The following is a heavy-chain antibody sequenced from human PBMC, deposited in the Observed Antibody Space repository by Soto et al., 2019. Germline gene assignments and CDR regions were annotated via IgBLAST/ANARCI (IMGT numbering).Heavy chain of an antibody. CDR3: TRPFGTTTFYFAMDV. D-gene: IGHD1-7*01. Sequence: SETLSLTCTVSGGSISSSSYYWGWIRQPPGKGLEWIGSIHYSGNTYYNPSFKSRVATSLDTSKNQFSLKLSSMTAADTAVYYCTRPFGTTTFYFAMDVWGQGTTVT. J-gene: IGHJ6*02. CDR1: GGSISSSSYY. CDR2: IHYSGNT. V-gene: IGHV4-39*01.